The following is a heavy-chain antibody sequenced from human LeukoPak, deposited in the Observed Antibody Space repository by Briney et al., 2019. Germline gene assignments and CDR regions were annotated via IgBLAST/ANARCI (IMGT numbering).Heavy chain of an antibody. CDR3: ARAPRVLRYFDWLLYSGGFDY. CDR1: GGSIGSSNW. Sequence: SGTLSLTCAVSGGSIGSSNWWSWVRQPPGKGLEWIGEIYHSGSTNYNPSLKRRVTISVDKSKNQFSLKLSSVTAADTAVYYCARAPRVLRYFDWLLYSGGFDYWGQGTLVTVSS. V-gene: IGHV4-4*02. D-gene: IGHD3-9*01. J-gene: IGHJ4*02. CDR2: IYHSGST.